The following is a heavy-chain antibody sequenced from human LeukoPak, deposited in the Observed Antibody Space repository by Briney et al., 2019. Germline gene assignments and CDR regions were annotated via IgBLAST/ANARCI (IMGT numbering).Heavy chain of an antibody. D-gene: IGHD4-11*01. CDR3: ARGHYKYYFDY. CDR1: GFTFSNFA. CDR2: IYSGGST. J-gene: IGHJ4*02. Sequence: PGGSLRLSCEVSGFTFSNFAMSWVRQAPGKGLEWVSVIYSGGSTYYADSVKGRFTISRHNSKNTLYLQMNSLRAEDTAVYYCARGHYKYYFDYWGQGTLVTVSS. V-gene: IGHV3-53*04.